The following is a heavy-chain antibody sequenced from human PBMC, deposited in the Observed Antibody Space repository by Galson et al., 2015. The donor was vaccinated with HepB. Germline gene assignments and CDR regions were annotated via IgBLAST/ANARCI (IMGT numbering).Heavy chain of an antibody. CDR2: TTPSGIT. CDR3: ARVKPLWFSSLKVPHCFDY. CDR1: GGSFSDYF. Sequence: AVYGGSFSDYFWTWIRQPPGKGLEWIGQTTPSGITNYNPSLESRVTISVDPSKNQVYLRLSSVTAADTGIYYCARVKPLWFSSLKVPHCFDYWGQGALVTVSS. J-gene: IGHJ4*02. V-gene: IGHV4-34*01. D-gene: IGHD5-18*01.